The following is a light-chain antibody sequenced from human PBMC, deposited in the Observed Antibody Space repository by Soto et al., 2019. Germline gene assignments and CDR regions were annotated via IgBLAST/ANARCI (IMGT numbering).Light chain of an antibody. CDR2: DVI. V-gene: IGLV2-8*01. CDR3: CSYTTSSTYV. Sequence: QSALTQPPSASGSPGQTVAISCTGTSSDVGAYNYVSWYQQHPGKAPKLMIYDVIERPSGVPARFSGSKSGNTASLTVSGLRPDDEADYYCCSYTTSSTYVFGTGTKLTVL. CDR1: SSDVGAYNY. J-gene: IGLJ1*01.